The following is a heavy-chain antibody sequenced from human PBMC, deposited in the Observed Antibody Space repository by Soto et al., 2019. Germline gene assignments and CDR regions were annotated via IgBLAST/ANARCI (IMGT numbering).Heavy chain of an antibody. V-gene: IGHV4-39*01. J-gene: IGHJ4*02. CDR3: ARQRTSVVTQAYFDD. D-gene: IGHD2-21*02. CDR1: GGSINSRIYY. Sequence: SETLSLTCTVSGGSINSRIYYWGGVRQSPGKGLEWIGSIYYSGSTYYNPSLKSRVAMSVDTSKNQFSLKLRSVSAADTAVYYCARQRTSVVTQAYFDDWGQGSLVTVSS. CDR2: IYYSGST.